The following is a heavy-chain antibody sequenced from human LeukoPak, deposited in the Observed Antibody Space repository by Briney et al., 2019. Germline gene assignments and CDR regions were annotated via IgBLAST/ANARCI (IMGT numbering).Heavy chain of an antibody. V-gene: IGHV3-30*04. Sequence: GGSLRLSCAASGFTFSNYAMHWVRQAPGKGLEWVAVIPYDGSNKYYADSVKGRFTISRDNSKNTLYLQMNSLRTEDTAVYYCAKVGGVSVANYYYYYYMDFWGKGTTVTISS. D-gene: IGHD1-26*01. CDR3: AKVGGVSVANYYYYYYMDF. CDR1: GFTFSNYA. J-gene: IGHJ6*03. CDR2: IPYDGSNK.